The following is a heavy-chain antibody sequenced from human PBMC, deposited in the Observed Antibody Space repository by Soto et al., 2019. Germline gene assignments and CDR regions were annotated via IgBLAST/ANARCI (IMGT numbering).Heavy chain of an antibody. Sequence: PGGSLRLSCAASGFTFGDYWMHWVRQPPGKGPEWVSRMTGDGRTTQYADSVKGRFTASRDNAKSTLYLQMNSLRAEDTAVYYCATAEVDYWGPGTLVTSPQ. CDR2: MTGDGRTT. CDR1: GFTFGDYW. CDR3: ATAEVDY. J-gene: IGHJ4*02. V-gene: IGHV3-74*03.